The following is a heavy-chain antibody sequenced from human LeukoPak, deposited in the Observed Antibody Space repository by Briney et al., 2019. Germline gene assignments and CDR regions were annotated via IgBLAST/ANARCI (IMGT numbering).Heavy chain of an antibody. J-gene: IGHJ6*02. Sequence: GGSLRLSCAASGFTFSSYAMSWVRQAPGKGLEWVSAISGSGGSTYYADSVKGRFTISRDNSKNTLYLQMNSLRAEDTAVYYCATAYSYGDYYYYGMDVWGQGTTVTVSS. V-gene: IGHV3-23*01. D-gene: IGHD5-18*01. CDR1: GFTFSSYA. CDR2: ISGSGGST. CDR3: ATAYSYGDYYYYGMDV.